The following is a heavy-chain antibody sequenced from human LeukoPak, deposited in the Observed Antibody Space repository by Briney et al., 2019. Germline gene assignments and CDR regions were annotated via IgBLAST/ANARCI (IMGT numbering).Heavy chain of an antibody. D-gene: IGHD6-13*01. J-gene: IGHJ6*02. CDR1: AYTFTING. CDR3: AREALSWQLVPYYYYGMDV. CDR2: ISACNGNT. V-gene: IGHV1-18*01. Sequence: ASVKLSCKASAYTFTINGISRVRQAPGQGLERMGWISACNGNTNYAQKLQGRVTMTTDTSTSTAYMELRSLRSDDTAVYYCAREALSWQLVPYYYYGMDVWGQGTTVTVSS.